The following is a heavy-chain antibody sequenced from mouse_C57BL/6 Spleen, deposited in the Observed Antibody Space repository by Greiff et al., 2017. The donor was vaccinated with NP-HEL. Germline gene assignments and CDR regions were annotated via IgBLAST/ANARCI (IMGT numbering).Heavy chain of an antibody. Sequence: EVKLMESGGGLVKPGGSLKLSCAASGFTFSDYGMHWVRQAPEKGLAWVAYISSGSSTIYYADTVKGRFTISRDNAKNTLFLQMTSLRSEDTAMYYCERNLNGYFRPFDYWGQGTTLTV. CDR2: ISSGSSTI. CDR3: ERNLNGYFRPFDY. CDR1: GFTFSDYG. V-gene: IGHV5-17*01. D-gene: IGHD2-3*01. J-gene: IGHJ2*01.